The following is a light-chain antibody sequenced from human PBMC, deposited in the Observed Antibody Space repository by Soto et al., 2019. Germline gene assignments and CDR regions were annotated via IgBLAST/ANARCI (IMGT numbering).Light chain of an antibody. J-gene: IGLJ2*01. Sequence: SALTQPASVSGSPGQSITISCTGTSSDVGAYNYVSWYQQHPGKAPKLMICDVRNRPSGVSNRFSGSKSGNTASLTISGLQAEDEADYYCSSYTSSSSVVFGGGTQLTVL. CDR1: SSDVGAYNY. V-gene: IGLV2-14*03. CDR2: DVR. CDR3: SSYTSSSSVV.